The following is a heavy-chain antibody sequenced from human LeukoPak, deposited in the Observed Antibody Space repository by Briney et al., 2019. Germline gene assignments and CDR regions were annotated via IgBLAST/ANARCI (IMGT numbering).Heavy chain of an antibody. D-gene: IGHD3-16*01. CDR3: ASAPSPDHIVPLFG. J-gene: IGHJ4*02. CDR2: ISSSSSTI. V-gene: IGHV3-48*01. Sequence: GGSLRLSCAASGFTFTNYAMNWVRQAPGKGLEWVSYISSSSSTIYYADSVKGRFTISRDNAKNSLYLQMNSLRAEDTAVYYCASAPSPDHIVPLFGWGQGTLVTVSS. CDR1: GFTFTNYA.